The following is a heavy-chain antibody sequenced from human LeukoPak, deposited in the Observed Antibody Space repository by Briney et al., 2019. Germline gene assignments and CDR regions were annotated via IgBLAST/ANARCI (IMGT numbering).Heavy chain of an antibody. Sequence: PSETLSLTCAVYGGTFSSYYWSWIRQPPGKGLEWIGEIYYSGSTNYNPSLKSRVTISVDTSKNQFSLKLSSVTAADTAVYYCVRHSPAYCGGDCYSDAFDIWGQGTMVTVSS. J-gene: IGHJ3*02. CDR3: VRHSPAYCGGDCYSDAFDI. CDR2: IYYSGST. D-gene: IGHD2-21*02. CDR1: GGTFSSYY. V-gene: IGHV4-59*08.